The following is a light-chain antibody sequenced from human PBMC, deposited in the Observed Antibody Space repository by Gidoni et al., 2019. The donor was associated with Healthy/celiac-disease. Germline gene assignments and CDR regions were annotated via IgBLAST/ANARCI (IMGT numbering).Light chain of an antibody. V-gene: IGLV1-40*01. CDR3: QSYDSSLSGSRI. Sequence: QSVLTQPPSASAAPGQRVTISCTGSSSNIGAGYDVHWYQQLPGTAPKLLIYGNFNRPSGVPDRFSGSKSGTSASLAITGLQAEDEADYYCQSYDSSLSGSRIFGTGTKVTVL. CDR1: SSNIGAGYD. CDR2: GNF. J-gene: IGLJ1*01.